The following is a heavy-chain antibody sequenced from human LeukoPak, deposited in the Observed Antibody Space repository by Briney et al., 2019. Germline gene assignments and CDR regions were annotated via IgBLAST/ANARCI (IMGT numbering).Heavy chain of an antibody. CDR1: GYTFTSYD. J-gene: IGHJ6*03. CDR3: AGVVAMVRGVISPLYYMDV. CDR2: MNPNSGNT. Sequence: ASVKVSCKASGYTFTSYDINWVRQATGQGLEWMGWMNPNSGNTGYAQKFQGRVTMTRDTSISTAYMELSRLRSDDTAVYYCAGVVAMVRGVISPLYYMDVWGKGTTVTVSS. D-gene: IGHD3-10*01. V-gene: IGHV1-8*02.